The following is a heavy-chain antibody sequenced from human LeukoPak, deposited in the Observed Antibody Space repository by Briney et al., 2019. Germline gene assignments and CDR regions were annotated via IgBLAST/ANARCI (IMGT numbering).Heavy chain of an antibody. J-gene: IGHJ4*02. D-gene: IGHD5-18*01. Sequence: GGSLRLSCAASGFTFSSYGMHWVRQAPGKGLEWVAVIWYDGSNKYYADSVKGRLTISRDNSKNTLYLQMNSLRAEDTAVYYCARGGARGYSYGSFFDYWGQGTLVTVSS. CDR2: IWYDGSNK. V-gene: IGHV3-33*01. CDR3: ARGGARGYSYGSFFDY. CDR1: GFTFSSYG.